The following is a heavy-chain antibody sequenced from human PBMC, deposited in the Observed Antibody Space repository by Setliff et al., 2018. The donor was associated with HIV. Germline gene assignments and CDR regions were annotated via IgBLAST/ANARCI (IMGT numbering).Heavy chain of an antibody. CDR3: ARHASTWYYESSGPHFDY. CDR2: ISTYNGNT. Sequence: GASAKVSCKASGGTFNNYAISWVRQAPGQGLEWMGWISTYNGNTNYAQKLQGRVTMTTDTSTTTAYMELRSLRSDDTAVYYCARHASTWYYESSGPHFDYWGQGTLVTVSS. J-gene: IGHJ4*02. D-gene: IGHD3-22*01. V-gene: IGHV1-18*01. CDR1: GGTFNNYA.